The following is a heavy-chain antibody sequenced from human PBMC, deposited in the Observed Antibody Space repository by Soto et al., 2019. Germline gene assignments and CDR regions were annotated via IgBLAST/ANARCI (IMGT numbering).Heavy chain of an antibody. Sequence: ASVKVSCKASGYTFTTYTIHWVRQAPGQRLEWMGGINAGNGKTKYSQKFQGRATITRDTSASTAYMELSSLRSEDTAVYYCARDLVVGAQYYYYMDVWGKGTTVTVSS. CDR3: ARDLVVGAQYYYYMDV. V-gene: IGHV1-3*01. CDR1: GYTFTTYT. J-gene: IGHJ6*03. CDR2: INAGNGKT. D-gene: IGHD2-15*01.